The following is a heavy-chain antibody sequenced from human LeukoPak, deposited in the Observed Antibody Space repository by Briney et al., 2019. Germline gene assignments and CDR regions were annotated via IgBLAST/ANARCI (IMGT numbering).Heavy chain of an antibody. Sequence: PSQTLSLTCTVSGGSISSGSYYWSWIRQPAGKGLEWIGRSYTSGSTNYNPSLKSRVTISVDTSKNQFSLKLSSVTAADTAVYYCARVRTALAGSGGSCTDYWGQGTLVTVSS. J-gene: IGHJ4*02. CDR2: SYTSGST. CDR1: GGSISSGSYY. D-gene: IGHD2-15*01. V-gene: IGHV4-61*02. CDR3: ARVRTALAGSGGSCTDY.